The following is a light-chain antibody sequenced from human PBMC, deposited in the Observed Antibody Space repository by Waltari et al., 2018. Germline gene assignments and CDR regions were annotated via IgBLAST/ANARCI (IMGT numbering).Light chain of an antibody. V-gene: IGLV2-11*01. J-gene: IGLJ2*01. CDR3: SSYAGSNTLL. CDR1: SSDIGGYNY. Sequence: QAALTQPPSVSGSPGQSVTISCTGTSSDIGGYNYVSWYQQHPGKAPKLMIYDVSKRPSGVSDLFSGSKSGNTASLTISGLQAEDEADYYCSSYAGSNTLLFGGGTRLTVL. CDR2: DVS.